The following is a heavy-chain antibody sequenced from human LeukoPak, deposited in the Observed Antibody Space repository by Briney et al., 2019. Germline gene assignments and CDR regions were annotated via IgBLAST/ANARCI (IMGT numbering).Heavy chain of an antibody. J-gene: IGHJ3*02. CDR1: GFTFSDYY. D-gene: IGHD6-13*01. CDR3: ARDRYSSSWFGDDAFDI. CDR2: ISSSGSTI. Sequence: GGSLRLSCAASGFTFSDYYMSWIRQAPGKGLEWVSYISSSGSTIYYADSVKGRFTISRDNAKNSLYLQMNSLRAKDTAVYYCARDRYSSSWFGDDAFDIWGQGTMVTVSS. V-gene: IGHV3-11*04.